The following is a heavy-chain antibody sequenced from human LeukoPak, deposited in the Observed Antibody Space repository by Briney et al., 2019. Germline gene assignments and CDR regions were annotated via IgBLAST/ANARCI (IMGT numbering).Heavy chain of an antibody. CDR2: INPNSGGT. CDR3: ARGIGLRYFDWLEDYFDY. D-gene: IGHD3-9*01. V-gene: IGHV1-2*02. J-gene: IGHJ4*02. Sequence: ASVKVSCKASGDTFTGYYMHWVRQAPGQGLEWMGWINPNSGGTNYAQKLQGRVTTTRDTSISTAYMELSRLRSDDTAVYYCARGIGLRYFDWLEDYFDYWGQGTLVTVSS. CDR1: GDTFTGYY.